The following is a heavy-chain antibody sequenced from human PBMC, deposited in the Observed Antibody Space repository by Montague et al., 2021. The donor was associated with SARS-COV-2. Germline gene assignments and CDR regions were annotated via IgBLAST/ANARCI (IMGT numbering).Heavy chain of an antibody. J-gene: IGHJ4*02. D-gene: IGHD1-26*01. V-gene: IGHV3-23*01. Sequence: SLRLSCAASGFTFSSYAMSWVRQAPGKGLEWVSTITGSGGSTYYAASVKGRFTISRDNSKNTLYLQMNSLRAEDTAVYYCAKGGVWERRGLTTFDYWGQGTLVTVSS. CDR2: ITGSGGST. CDR3: AKGGVWERRGLTTFDY. CDR1: GFTFSSYA.